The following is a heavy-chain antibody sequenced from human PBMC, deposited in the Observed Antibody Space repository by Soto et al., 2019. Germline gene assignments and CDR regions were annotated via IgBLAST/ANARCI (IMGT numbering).Heavy chain of an antibody. D-gene: IGHD1-20*01. CDR3: ARRYGSAFDF. Sequence: PSVTLSLTCTVYRDSLSSYSCSWIRQPPGKGLEWIGNIHYNGNTKYSPSLKSRVTMSVDTSKNHFSLKLISVTTADTAVYYCARRYGSAFDFWGQGTMVS. J-gene: IGHJ3*01. CDR1: RDSLSSYS. CDR2: IHYNGNT. V-gene: IGHV4-59*01.